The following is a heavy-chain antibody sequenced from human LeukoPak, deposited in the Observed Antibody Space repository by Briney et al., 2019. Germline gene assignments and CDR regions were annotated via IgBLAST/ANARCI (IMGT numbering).Heavy chain of an antibody. V-gene: IGHV1-18*01. Sequence: GASVKVSCKAAGYSLITYGISWVRQAPGQALEWTGWISAYNGNTNYAQKLQGRVTVTTDTSTNTAYMELRSLRSDDTAVYYCARERKSSYDTLTGYYKSDAFDIWGQGTMVTVSS. CDR3: ARERKSSYDTLTGYYKSDAFDI. D-gene: IGHD3-9*01. J-gene: IGHJ3*02. CDR2: ISAYNGNT. CDR1: GYSLITYG.